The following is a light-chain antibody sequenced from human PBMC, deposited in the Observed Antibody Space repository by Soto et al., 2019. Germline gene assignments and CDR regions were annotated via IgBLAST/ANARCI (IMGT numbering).Light chain of an antibody. Sequence: DIQMTQSPSTLSASVGDRVTITCRASQSISSWLAWYQQKPGKAPKLLIYDASSLESGVLSRFRGSGSGTEFTLSICSLQPDYFATYYCQQYHSYPWTLCQGTKVEIK. CDR2: DAS. CDR3: QQYHSYPWT. V-gene: IGKV1-5*01. CDR1: QSISSW. J-gene: IGKJ1*01.